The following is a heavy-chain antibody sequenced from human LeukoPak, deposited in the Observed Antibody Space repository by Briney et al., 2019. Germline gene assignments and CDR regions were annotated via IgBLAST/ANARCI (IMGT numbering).Heavy chain of an antibody. Sequence: ASVKVSCKASGGTFSSYAISWVRQAPGQGLEWMGWISAYNGNTNYAQKLQGRVTMTTDTSTSTAYMELRSLRSDDTAVYYCARDGREYSSGWYGWSGFKMKYGMDVWGQGTTVTVSS. J-gene: IGHJ6*02. CDR3: ARDGREYSSGWYGWSGFKMKYGMDV. CDR2: ISAYNGNT. V-gene: IGHV1-18*01. D-gene: IGHD6-19*01. CDR1: GGTFSSYA.